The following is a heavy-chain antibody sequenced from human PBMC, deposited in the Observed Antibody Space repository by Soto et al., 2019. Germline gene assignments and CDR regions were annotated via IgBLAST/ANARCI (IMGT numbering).Heavy chain of an antibody. J-gene: IGHJ2*01. D-gene: IGHD3-9*01. V-gene: IGHV3-48*02. CDR3: AIDLFFFQAEDGIRYSVPVSAFLLNRSSDL. CDR2: ISSSSSTI. Sequence: GKGLEWVSYISSSSSTIDYADSVKGRFTISRDNAKNSLYLQMNSLRDEDTAVYYCAIDLFFFQAEDGIRYSVPVSAFLLNRSSDL.